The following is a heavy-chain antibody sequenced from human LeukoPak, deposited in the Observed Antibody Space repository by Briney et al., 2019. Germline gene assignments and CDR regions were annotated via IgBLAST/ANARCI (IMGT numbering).Heavy chain of an antibody. V-gene: IGHV3-23*01. CDR3: AKVKTTVTPRFDP. J-gene: IGHJ5*02. CDR2: ILGSGGST. CDR1: GFTFSNYA. Sequence: GGSLRLSCAASGFTFSNYAMSWVRQAPGKGLEWVSAILGSGGSTYYADSVKGRFTVSRDNSKSTLYLQMNSLRAEDTAVYYCAKVKTTVTPRFDPWGQGTLVTVSS. D-gene: IGHD4-17*01.